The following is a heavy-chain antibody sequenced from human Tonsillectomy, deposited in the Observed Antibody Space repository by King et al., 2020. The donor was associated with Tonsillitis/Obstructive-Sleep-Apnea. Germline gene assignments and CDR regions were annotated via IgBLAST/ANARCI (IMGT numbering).Heavy chain of an antibody. CDR2: IYYSGST. Sequence: QLQESGPGLVKPSETLSLTCTVSGGSISSYYWSWIRQPPGKGLECIGYIYYSGSTNYNPSLKSRVTISVDTSKNQFSLKLSYVTAADTAVYYCAREGAEMNAFDIWGPGAMVTVSS. CDR3: AREGAEMNAFDI. D-gene: IGHD3-16*01. CDR1: GGSISSYY. J-gene: IGHJ3*02. V-gene: IGHV4-59*01.